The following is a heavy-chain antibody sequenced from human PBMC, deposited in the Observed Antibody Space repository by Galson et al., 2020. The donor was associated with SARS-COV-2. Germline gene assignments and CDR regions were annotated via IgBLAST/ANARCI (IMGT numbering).Heavy chain of an antibody. CDR2: ISSRIGEAE. D-gene: IGHD6-19*01. CDR1: GFTFSDYY. J-gene: IGHJ5*02. V-gene: IGHV3-11*04. CDR3: ARGGQWPTHWFGP. Sequence: NSGGSLRLSCEASGFTFSDYYMSWMRQAPGKGLEWVSYISSRIGEAEYYADSVKGRFTISRDNAKKSLYLQMNSLRAEDTAVYFCARGGQWPTHWFGPWGQGALVTVSS.